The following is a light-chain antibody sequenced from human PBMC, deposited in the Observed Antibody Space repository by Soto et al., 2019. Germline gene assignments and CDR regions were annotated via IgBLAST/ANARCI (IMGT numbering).Light chain of an antibody. CDR2: VEGSGSY. CDR3: ETWDSNSYV. CDR1: SGHSSYI. Sequence: QLVLTQSSSASASLGSSVKLTCTLSSGHSSYIIAWHQQLPGKAPRYLMKVEGSGSYNKGSGVPDRFSGSSSGADRYLTISDLQFDDEADYYCETWDSNSYVFGSGTKVTVL. J-gene: IGLJ1*01. V-gene: IGLV4-60*02.